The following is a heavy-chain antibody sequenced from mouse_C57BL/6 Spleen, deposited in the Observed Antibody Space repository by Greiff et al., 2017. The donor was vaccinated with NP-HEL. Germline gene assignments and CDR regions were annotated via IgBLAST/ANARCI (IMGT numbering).Heavy chain of an antibody. V-gene: IGHV1-54*01. CDR3: GYGNYRAMDY. D-gene: IGHD2-1*01. Sequence: QVQLKQSGAELVRPGTSVKVSCKASGYAFTNYLIEWVKQRPGQGLEWIGVINPGSGGTNYNEKFKGKATLTADKSSSTAYMQLSSLTSEDSAVYFCGYGNYRAMDYWGQGTSVTVSS. CDR1: GYAFTNYL. CDR2: INPGSGGT. J-gene: IGHJ4*01.